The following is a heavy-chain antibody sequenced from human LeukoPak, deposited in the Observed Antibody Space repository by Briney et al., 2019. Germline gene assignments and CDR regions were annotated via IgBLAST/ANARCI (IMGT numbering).Heavy chain of an antibody. J-gene: IGHJ3*02. CDR1: GFTFSNYP. CDR2: IWYDGTKE. D-gene: IGHD1-26*01. CDR3: TRGGGGSYPRFAFDI. V-gene: IGHV3-33*01. Sequence: PGGSLRLSCAASGFTFSNYPMQWVRQAPGKGVEWGALIWYDGTKEYYADSVKGRFTISRDNSKNTLYLQMNSLRAEDTAVYYCTRGGGGSYPRFAFDIWGQGTMVTVSS.